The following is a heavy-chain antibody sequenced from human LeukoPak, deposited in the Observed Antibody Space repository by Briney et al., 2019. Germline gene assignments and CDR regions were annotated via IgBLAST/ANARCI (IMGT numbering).Heavy chain of an antibody. CDR1: GYTFTSYG. CDR2: ISAYNGNT. V-gene: IGHV1-18*01. D-gene: IGHD7-27*01. Sequence: ASVKVSCKVSGYTFTSYGISWVRQAPGQGLEWMGWISAYNGNTNYAQKLQGRVTMTTDTSTSTAYMELRSLRSDDTAVYYCARDGNWGNGLSAPYFDYWGQGTLVTVSS. CDR3: ARDGNWGNGLSAPYFDY. J-gene: IGHJ4*02.